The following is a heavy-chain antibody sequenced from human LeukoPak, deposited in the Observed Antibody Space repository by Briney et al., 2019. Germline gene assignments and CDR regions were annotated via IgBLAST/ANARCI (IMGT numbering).Heavy chain of an antibody. CDR3: ARDHHYYDSSGSPPYYYYMDV. Sequence: SETLSLTCTVSGGSISSYYWSWVRQPPGKGLEWIGHIYYSGSTNYNPSLKSRVTISVDTSKDQFSLKLSSVTAADTAVYYCARDHHYYDSSGSPPYYYYMDVWGKGTTITVSS. CDR2: IYYSGST. V-gene: IGHV4-59*01. CDR1: GGSISSYY. D-gene: IGHD3-22*01. J-gene: IGHJ6*03.